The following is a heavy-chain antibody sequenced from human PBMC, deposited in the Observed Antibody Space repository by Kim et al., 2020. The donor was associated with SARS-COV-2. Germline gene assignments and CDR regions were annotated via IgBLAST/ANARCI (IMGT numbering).Heavy chain of an antibody. CDR1: GFTFTSSA. J-gene: IGHJ6*02. Sequence: SVKVSCKASGFTFTSSAVQWVRQARGQRLEWIGWIVVGSGNTNYAQKFQERVTITRDMSTSTAYMELSSLRSEDTAVYYCAAGVDYGDYTGLYYYYYGMDVWGQGTTVTVSS. CDR3: AAGVDYGDYTGLYYYYYGMDV. CDR2: IVVGSGNT. D-gene: IGHD4-17*01. V-gene: IGHV1-58*01.